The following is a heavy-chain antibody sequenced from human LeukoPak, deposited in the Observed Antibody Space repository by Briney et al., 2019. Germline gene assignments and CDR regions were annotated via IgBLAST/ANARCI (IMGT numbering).Heavy chain of an antibody. Sequence: ASVKVSCKASGYTFTSYGISWVRQAPGQGLEWMGWISAYNGNTNYAQKLQGRVTMTRNTSISTAYMELSSLRSEDTAVYYCARGGAGGDSSGYFADYWGQGTLVTVSS. CDR3: ARGGAGGDSSGYFADY. D-gene: IGHD3-22*01. J-gene: IGHJ4*02. CDR2: ISAYNGNT. V-gene: IGHV1-18*01. CDR1: GYTFTSYG.